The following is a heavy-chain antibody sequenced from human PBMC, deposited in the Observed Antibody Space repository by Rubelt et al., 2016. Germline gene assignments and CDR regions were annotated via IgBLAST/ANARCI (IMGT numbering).Heavy chain of an antibody. J-gene: IGHJ2*01. D-gene: IGHD4-23*01. Sequence: QVQLQESGPGLVKPSETLSLTCTVSSFSISSGHYWGWIPQPPGKGLEWIGSISHSGSAYYNPSLKSRVTISVDTSENQFSLRLISVTAADTAVYYCARDVRWSWHFDLWGRGTLVTVSS. CDR1: SFSISSGHY. CDR2: ISHSGSA. CDR3: ARDVRWSWHFDL. V-gene: IGHV4-38-2*02.